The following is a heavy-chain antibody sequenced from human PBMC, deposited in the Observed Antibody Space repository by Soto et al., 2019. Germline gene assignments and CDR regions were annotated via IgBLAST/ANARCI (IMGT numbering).Heavy chain of an antibody. CDR3: ARGNCSSPNCYSFSGYYGMDV. CDR2: IYTSGST. CDR1: GGSISSYY. V-gene: IGHV4-4*07. D-gene: IGHD2-2*01. J-gene: IGHJ6*02. Sequence: TLSLTCTVSGGSISSYYWSWIRQPAGKGLEWIGRIYTSGSTNYNPSLKSRVTMSLDTSKNQFSLKLTSVTAADTALYYCARGNCSSPNCYSFSGYYGMDVWGQGTTVTVSS.